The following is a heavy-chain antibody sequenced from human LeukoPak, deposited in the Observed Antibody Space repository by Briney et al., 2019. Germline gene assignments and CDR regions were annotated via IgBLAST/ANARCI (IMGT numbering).Heavy chain of an antibody. D-gene: IGHD3-3*01. Sequence: SETLSLTCTVSGGSISSYYWSWIRQPPGKGLEWIAYIDYRGSTTYNPSLKSRVTISVDTSKNQFSLKLSSVTAADTAVYYCARAGGFFSPFGYWGQGTLVTVSS. CDR3: ARAGGFFSPFGY. V-gene: IGHV4-59*12. CDR1: GGSISSYY. CDR2: IDYRGST. J-gene: IGHJ4*02.